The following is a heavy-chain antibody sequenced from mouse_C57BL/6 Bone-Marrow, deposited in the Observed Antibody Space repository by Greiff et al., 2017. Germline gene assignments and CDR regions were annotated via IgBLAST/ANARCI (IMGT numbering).Heavy chain of an antibody. Sequence: QVQLQQSGPELVKPGASVKISCKASGYAFSSSWMNWVKQRPGKGLEWIGRIYPGDGDTNYNGKFKGKATLTADKSSSPAYMQLSSLTSVDSAVYFCAREGDGYPPYARDYWGQGTSVTVSS. CDR2: IYPGDGDT. CDR3: AREGDGYPPYARDY. V-gene: IGHV1-82*01. CDR1: GYAFSSSW. J-gene: IGHJ4*01. D-gene: IGHD2-3*01.